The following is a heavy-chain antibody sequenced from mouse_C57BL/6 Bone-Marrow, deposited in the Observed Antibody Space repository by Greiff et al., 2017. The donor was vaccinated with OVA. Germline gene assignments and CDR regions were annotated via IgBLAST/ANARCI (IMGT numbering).Heavy chain of an antibody. CDR3: ARNYYGSSWYFDV. Sequence: EVHLVESGGGLVKPGGSLKLSCAASGFTFRSYAMSWVRQTPAKRLEWVATISGGGSYTYYPDNVKVRFTISRDNAKNNLYLQMSHLKSEDTAMYYCARNYYGSSWYFDVWGTGTTVTVSS. D-gene: IGHD1-1*01. CDR2: ISGGGSYT. J-gene: IGHJ1*03. CDR1: GFTFRSYA. V-gene: IGHV5-4*01.